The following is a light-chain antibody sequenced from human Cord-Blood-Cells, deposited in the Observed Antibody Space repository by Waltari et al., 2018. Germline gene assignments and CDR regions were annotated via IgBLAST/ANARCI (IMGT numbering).Light chain of an antibody. CDR3: KSGGSSGNQLG. CDR1: SLRSYY. J-gene: IGLJ2*01. Sequence: SSELTQDPAVSAALGQTVRSTCQGDSLRSYYASWYQPKPGQAPVLIISGKNNRPSGIPDGYSGSILARTAALNIDGAPAEEEADYHCKSGGSSGNQLGFGGGTKLTVL. V-gene: IGLV3-19*01. CDR2: GKN.